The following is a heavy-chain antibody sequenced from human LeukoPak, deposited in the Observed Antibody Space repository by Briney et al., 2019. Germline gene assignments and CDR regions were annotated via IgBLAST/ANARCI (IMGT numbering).Heavy chain of an antibody. V-gene: IGHV3-7*01. J-gene: IGHJ1*01. CDR2: INQDGSGK. CDR3: AEGTTG. D-gene: IGHD1-1*01. Sequence: GGSLRLSCATSGFTFSRHWMSWVRQAPGKGLEWVANINQDGSGKYYVDSVKGRFTISRDNAKNSLYLQMNRLRSEDTAIYYCAEGTTGWGQGTLVTVSS. CDR1: GFTFSRHW.